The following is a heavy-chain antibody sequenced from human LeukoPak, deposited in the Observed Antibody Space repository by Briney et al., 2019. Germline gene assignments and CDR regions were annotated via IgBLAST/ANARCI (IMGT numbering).Heavy chain of an antibody. Sequence: GGSLRLSCAASGFTFSNYGMHWVRQAPGKGLEWVALVSYDGSDKYYADSVKGRFAISRDNSKNTVYLQMNSLRAEDTAVYYCANHLGSGWSFDYWGQGTLVSVSS. D-gene: IGHD6-19*01. V-gene: IGHV3-30*18. CDR1: GFTFSNYG. J-gene: IGHJ4*02. CDR3: ANHLGSGWSFDY. CDR2: VSYDGSDK.